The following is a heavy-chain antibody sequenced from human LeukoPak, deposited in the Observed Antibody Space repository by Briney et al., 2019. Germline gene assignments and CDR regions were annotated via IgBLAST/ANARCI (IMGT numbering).Heavy chain of an antibody. CDR2: ISVYNGNT. CDR3: ARGDYGDSKGRFDP. Sequence: ASVKVSCKASGYTFNNYGITWVRQAPGQGLEWMGWISVYNGNTNYVQKLQGRLAMTTDTSTSTAYMELRSLRSDDTAVYYCARGDYGDSKGRFDPWGQGTLVTVSS. V-gene: IGHV1-18*01. CDR1: GYTFNNYG. D-gene: IGHD4-17*01. J-gene: IGHJ5*02.